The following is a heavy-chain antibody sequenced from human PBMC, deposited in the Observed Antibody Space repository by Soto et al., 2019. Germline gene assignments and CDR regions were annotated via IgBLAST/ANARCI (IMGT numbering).Heavy chain of an antibody. D-gene: IGHD3-9*01. J-gene: IGHJ4*02. CDR3: ASLFTTGTWD. Sequence: EVHLVESGGGLVKPRGSLRLSCAASGFIFRNYGMNWVRQAPGKGLEWVSFISGSGTYKYYADSVKGRFTISRDNAKNSLDLQMNSLRVEDTAVYYCASLFTTGTWDWGQGTLVTVSS. CDR2: ISGSGTYK. CDR1: GFIFRNYG. V-gene: IGHV3-21*01.